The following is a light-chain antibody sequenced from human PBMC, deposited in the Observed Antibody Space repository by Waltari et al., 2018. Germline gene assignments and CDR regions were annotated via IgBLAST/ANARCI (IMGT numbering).Light chain of an antibody. CDR1: QSVCRS. J-gene: IGKJ2*01. V-gene: IGKV3-20*01. CDR3: QNYVRLPAT. Sequence: ILLTQSPGTLSLSPGERATLSCRASQSVCRSLAWYQQKPGQAPRLLIFATSNRATGIPDRFSGSGSGTDFSLTISRLEPEDFAVYYCQNYVRLPATFGQGTKVEIK. CDR2: ATS.